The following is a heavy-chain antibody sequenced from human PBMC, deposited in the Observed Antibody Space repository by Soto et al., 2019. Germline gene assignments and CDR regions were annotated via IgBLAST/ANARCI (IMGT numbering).Heavy chain of an antibody. CDR2: NNSSGSTI. CDR1: GVTSRWAE. D-gene: IGHD3-3*01. V-gene: IGHV3-48*03. J-gene: IGHJ6*02. CDR3: LLYITWGHLELLPSRLDV. Sequence: GGPLRLCWAAGGVTSRWAEINWLGQAPEQGLVWSSYNNSSGSTIYYADSVNGRSTISRDNAKNSLYLQMHSLRAEDTALYYRLLYITWGHLELLPSRLDVWGQGLMATVSS.